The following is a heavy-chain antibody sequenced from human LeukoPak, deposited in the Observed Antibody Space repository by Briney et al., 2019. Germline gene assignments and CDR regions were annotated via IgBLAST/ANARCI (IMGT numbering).Heavy chain of an antibody. CDR3: ARERSGWYSYYYYYMGV. CDR2: MSTSGST. CDR1: GGSISSGSYY. Sequence: PSETLCLTCTVSGGSISSGSYYWSWIRQPAGKGLEWIGRMSTSGSTNYNPSLKSRVTISVDTSKNQFSLKLSSVTAADTAVYYCARERSGWYSYYYYYMGVWGKGTTVTISS. J-gene: IGHJ6*03. D-gene: IGHD6-19*01. V-gene: IGHV4-61*02.